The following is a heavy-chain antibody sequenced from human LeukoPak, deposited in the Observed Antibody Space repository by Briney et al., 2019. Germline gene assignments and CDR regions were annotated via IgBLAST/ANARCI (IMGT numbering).Heavy chain of an antibody. CDR2: IYSDGST. D-gene: IGHD1-1*01. J-gene: IGHJ4*02. CDR3: SRDGRAVAATTGY. V-gene: IGHV3-53*01. Sequence: PGGSLRLSCAASGLTVRSTYMSWVCQAPGKGLEWVSLIYSDGSTYYADSVKGRFTISRDTSKNTLYLQMNSLRAEDTAVYYCSRDGRAVAATTGYWGQGTLVTVSS. CDR1: GLTVRSTY.